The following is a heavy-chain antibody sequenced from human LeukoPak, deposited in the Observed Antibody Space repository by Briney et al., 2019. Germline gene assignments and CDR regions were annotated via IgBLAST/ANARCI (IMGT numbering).Heavy chain of an antibody. CDR2: IKRDGSEK. D-gene: IGHD4-11*01. V-gene: IGHV3-7*01. Sequence: PGGSLRHSCAASGFSFSSYWMSWVRQPPGKGLEWVANIKRDGSEKYYVDSVKGRFTISRDNAKNSLYLQMNSLRAEDTAVYYCARGITTDSWGQGTLVTVSS. J-gene: IGHJ4*02. CDR1: GFSFSSYW. CDR3: ARGITTDS.